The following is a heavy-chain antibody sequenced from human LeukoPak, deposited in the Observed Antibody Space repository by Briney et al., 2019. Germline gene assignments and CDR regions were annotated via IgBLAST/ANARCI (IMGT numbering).Heavy chain of an antibody. CDR2: ISYDGSDK. CDR3: AKDRGSSWFYFDD. V-gene: IGHV3-30*18. Sequence: PGRSLRLSCAAFGFTFSNFGMHWGRQAPGKGLEWVAVISYDGSDKYYTDSVKGRFTISRDNSKNTLYLQMNSLRSEDTAVYYCAKDRGSSWFYFDDWGQGTLVTVSS. CDR1: GFTFSNFG. D-gene: IGHD6-13*01. J-gene: IGHJ4*02.